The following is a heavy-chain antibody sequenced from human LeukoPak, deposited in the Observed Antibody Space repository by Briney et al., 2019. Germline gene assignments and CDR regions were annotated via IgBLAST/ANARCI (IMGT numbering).Heavy chain of an antibody. CDR2: VYPGNSDT. CDR3: ARVDGARHDP. D-gene: IGHD5-24*01. CDR1: GYNFATSW. V-gene: IGHV5-51*01. Sequence: GESLKISCKGSGYNFATSWIAWVRQMPAKGLEWMGIVYPGNSDTRYSPSFQGQVTVSADKSISTAYLQWSSLKASDTAMYYCARVDGARHDPWGQGTLVTVSS. J-gene: IGHJ5*02.